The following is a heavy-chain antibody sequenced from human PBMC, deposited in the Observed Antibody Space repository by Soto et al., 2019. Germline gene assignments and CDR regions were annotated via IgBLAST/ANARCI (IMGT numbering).Heavy chain of an antibody. CDR2: IYQNGST. J-gene: IGHJ5*02. Sequence: QLQLQEYGSGLVKPSQTLSLTCDVSGGSISSGGYSWSWIRQPPGKGLEWIGYIYQNGSTYYNPSHKSRVTISVDRSKTQFYLKLRSVTAAYTAVYYCARVPNRWGQGTLVTVSS. V-gene: IGHV4-30-2*01. CDR1: GGSISSGGYS. CDR3: ARVPNR. D-gene: IGHD2-2*01.